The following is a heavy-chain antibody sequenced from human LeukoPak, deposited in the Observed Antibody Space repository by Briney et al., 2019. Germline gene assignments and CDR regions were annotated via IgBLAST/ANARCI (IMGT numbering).Heavy chain of an antibody. CDR2: IYYSGST. CDR3: ARAIAYYYDSSGYYYFDY. D-gene: IGHD3-22*01. CDR1: GGSTDSYYY. Sequence: PSETLSLTCTVSGGSTDSYYYWSWIRPPPGKGLEWIGYIYYSGSTNYNPSLKSRVTISVDTSKNQFSLKLSSVTAADTAVYYCARAIAYYYDSSGYYYFDYWGQGTLVTVSS. J-gene: IGHJ4*02. V-gene: IGHV4-59*01.